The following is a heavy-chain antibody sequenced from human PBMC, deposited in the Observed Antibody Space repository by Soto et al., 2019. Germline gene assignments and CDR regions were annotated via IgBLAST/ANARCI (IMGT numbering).Heavy chain of an antibody. CDR2: ISAGGSNT. CDR3: AKEYSTSFDY. V-gene: IGHV3-23*01. J-gene: IGHJ4*02. D-gene: IGHD6-6*01. CDR1: GFSVSNYA. Sequence: GSLRLSCAASGFSVSNYAMNWVRQAPGKGLEWVSAISAGGSNTNYADSVKGRFTISSDNSKNTLYLQMNGLRADDTAVYYCAKEYSTSFDYWGQGTPVTVSS.